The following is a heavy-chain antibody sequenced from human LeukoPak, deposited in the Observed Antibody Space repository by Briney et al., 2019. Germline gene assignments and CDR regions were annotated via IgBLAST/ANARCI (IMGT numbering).Heavy chain of an antibody. Sequence: SVKVSCKASGGTFSSYAISWVRQAPGQGLEGMGGIIPIFGTANYAQKFQGRVTITADESTSTAYMELSSLRSEDTAVYYCARDGGLGDIVVVPAAMEGYYGMDVWGKGTTVTVSS. V-gene: IGHV1-69*13. CDR2: IIPIFGTA. CDR1: GGTFSSYA. CDR3: ARDGGLGDIVVVPAAMEGYYGMDV. J-gene: IGHJ6*04. D-gene: IGHD2-2*01.